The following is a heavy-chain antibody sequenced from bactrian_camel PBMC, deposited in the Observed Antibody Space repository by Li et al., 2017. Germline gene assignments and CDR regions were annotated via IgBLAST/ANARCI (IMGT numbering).Heavy chain of an antibody. CDR1: APTGGPFH. Sequence: HVQLVESGGGSVQAGGSLRLSCAASAPTGGPFHMAYFRQAPGEEREGVAYLYPHSEGTEYAASVKGRFTVSRDISKDTLYLQMNMLKPEDSAMYYCAAVAEGRTVEGGASLWTLFESGYWGQGTQVTVS. V-gene: IGHV3S63*01. D-gene: IGHD3*01. CDR3: AAVAEGRTVEGGASLWTLFESGY. J-gene: IGHJ4*01. CDR2: LYPHSEGT.